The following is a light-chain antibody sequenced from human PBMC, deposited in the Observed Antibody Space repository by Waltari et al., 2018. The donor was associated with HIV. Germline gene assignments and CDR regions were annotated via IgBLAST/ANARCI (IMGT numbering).Light chain of an antibody. Sequence: DIVMTQSPLSLPVTPGAPASISCRSSQSLLHSNGYNYLDWYLQKPGQSPQLLIYLGSNRASGVPDRFSGSGSGTDFTLKIIRVEAEDVGVYYCMQALQTPGWFTFGPGTKVDIK. V-gene: IGKV2-28*01. CDR3: MQALQTPGWFT. J-gene: IGKJ3*01. CDR1: QSLLHSNGYNY. CDR2: LGS.